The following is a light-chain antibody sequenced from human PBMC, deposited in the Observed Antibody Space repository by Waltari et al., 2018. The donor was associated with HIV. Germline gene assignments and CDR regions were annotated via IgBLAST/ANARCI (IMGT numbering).Light chain of an antibody. Sequence: EIVLTQSPGTLSVSPGERATLSCRASQSVRSSYLAWYQQKPGQAPRLLIYGASSRATGSPDRFSGSGSGTDFTLTISRLEPEDFAVYYCQQYGTSPPYTFGQGTKLEIK. V-gene: IGKV3-20*01. CDR3: QQYGTSPPYT. CDR2: GAS. J-gene: IGKJ2*01. CDR1: QSVRSSY.